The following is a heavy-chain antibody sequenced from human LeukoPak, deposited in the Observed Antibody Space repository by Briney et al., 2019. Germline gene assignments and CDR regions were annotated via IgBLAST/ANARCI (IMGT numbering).Heavy chain of an antibody. CDR1: GYTFTSYY. D-gene: IGHD2-2*01. Sequence: ASVKVSCKASGYTFTSYYMHWVRQAPRQGLEWMGIINPSGGSTSYAQKFQGRVTMTRDTSTSTVYMELSSLRSEDTAVYYCARDRGGGIVVVPAAISSWFDPWGQGTLVTVSS. CDR3: ARDRGGGIVVVPAAISSWFDP. CDR2: INPSGGST. V-gene: IGHV1-46*01. J-gene: IGHJ5*02.